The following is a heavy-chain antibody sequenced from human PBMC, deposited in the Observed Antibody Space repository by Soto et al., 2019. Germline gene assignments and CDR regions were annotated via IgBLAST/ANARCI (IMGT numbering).Heavy chain of an antibody. V-gene: IGHV4-39*01. Sequence: QLQLQESGPGLVKPSETLSLICTVSGGSISSSSYYWGWIRQPPGKGLEWIGSIYYSGSTYYNPSLKSRVTISVDTSKNQFSLKLSSVTAADTAVYYCARHPPGQWLVQWDYWGQGTLVTVSS. CDR3: ARHPPGQWLVQWDY. CDR1: GGSISSSSYY. J-gene: IGHJ4*02. CDR2: IYYSGST. D-gene: IGHD6-19*01.